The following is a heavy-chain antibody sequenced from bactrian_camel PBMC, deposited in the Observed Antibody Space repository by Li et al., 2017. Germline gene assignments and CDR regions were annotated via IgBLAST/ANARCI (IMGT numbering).Heavy chain of an antibody. V-gene: IGHV3S1*01. CDR1: GYTYNRNC. CDR2: IATGSGNT. Sequence: HVQLVESGGGSVQAGGSLRLSCAASGYTYNRNCMAWFRQAPGKEREGVARIATGSGNTYYTDSVKGRFTISQDNAKNTVYLQMNSLAPEDTAMYYCAANFGPYCSGPYLARRANFLGQGTQVTV. D-gene: IGHD2*01. J-gene: IGHJ4*01.